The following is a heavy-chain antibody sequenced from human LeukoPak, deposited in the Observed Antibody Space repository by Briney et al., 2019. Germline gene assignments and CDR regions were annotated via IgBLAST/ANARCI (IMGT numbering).Heavy chain of an antibody. J-gene: IGHJ4*02. CDR3: ARRGAAAGIDPFDY. CDR1: GYTFSAFY. Sequence: ASVKVSCKTSGYTFSAFYMHWVRQAPGQGLEWMGWINTNTGNPTYAQGFTGRFVFSLDTSVSTAYLQISSLKAEDTAVYYCARRGAAAGIDPFDYWGQGTLVTVSS. D-gene: IGHD6-13*01. V-gene: IGHV7-4-1*02. CDR2: INTNTGNP.